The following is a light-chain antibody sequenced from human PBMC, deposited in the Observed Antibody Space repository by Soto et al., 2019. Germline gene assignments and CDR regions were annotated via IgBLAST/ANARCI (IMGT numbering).Light chain of an antibody. V-gene: IGKV4-1*01. CDR3: QQYYNTPLT. CDR1: QSVLYSSNNKNY. Sequence: DIVMTQSPDSLAVSLGWRATLNCRSSQSVLYSSNNKNYLAWYQQKPRQPPKLLIYWASTRESGVPDRFSGSGSGTDFTLTISSLQAEDVAVYYCQQYYNTPLTFGGGTKVDIK. CDR2: WAS. J-gene: IGKJ4*01.